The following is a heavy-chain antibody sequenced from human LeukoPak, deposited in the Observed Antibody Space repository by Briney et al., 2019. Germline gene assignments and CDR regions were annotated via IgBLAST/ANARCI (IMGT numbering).Heavy chain of an antibody. Sequence: SGPTLVKPTHTLTLTCTFSGFSLSTGAVGVGWIRQPPGKALEWLAFIYWDDDKRYSPSLKTRLSITKDTTKNQVVLTMTNTDPVDTATYYCAHRKSIGNGFEYWGQGALVTVPS. V-gene: IGHV2-5*02. CDR2: IYWDDDK. J-gene: IGHJ4*02. CDR3: AHRKSIGNGFEY. D-gene: IGHD2-8*01. CDR1: GFSLSTGAVG.